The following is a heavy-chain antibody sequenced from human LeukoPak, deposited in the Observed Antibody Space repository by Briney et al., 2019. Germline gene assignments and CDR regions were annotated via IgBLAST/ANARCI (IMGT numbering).Heavy chain of an antibody. CDR3: AKDSSGQGYFDY. J-gene: IGHJ4*02. V-gene: IGHV3-23*01. CDR1: GFTFSDYY. CDR2: ISGSGGST. D-gene: IGHD6-25*01. Sequence: GGSLRLSCAASGFTFSDYYMSWIRQAPGKGLEWVSAISGSGGSTYYADSVKGRFTISRDNSKNTLYLQMNSLRAEDTAVYYCAKDSSGQGYFDYWGQGTLVTVSS.